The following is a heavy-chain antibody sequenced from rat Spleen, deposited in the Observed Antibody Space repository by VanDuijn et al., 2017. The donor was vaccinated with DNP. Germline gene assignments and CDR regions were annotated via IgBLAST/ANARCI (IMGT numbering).Heavy chain of an antibody. V-gene: IGHV5S10*01. CDR3: ATLMYATDYYYFHY. Sequence: EVQLVESGGGLVQPGRSLRLSCAASGFSFRDYNMAWVRQSPKKGLEWVATIMYDGSGTYYRDSVKGRFTISRDNSNSTLYLQVASLRSEDTSTYYCATLMYATDYYYFHYWCQGVMVTVSS. D-gene: IGHD1-6*01. CDR1: GFSFRDYN. J-gene: IGHJ2*01. CDR2: IMYDGSGT.